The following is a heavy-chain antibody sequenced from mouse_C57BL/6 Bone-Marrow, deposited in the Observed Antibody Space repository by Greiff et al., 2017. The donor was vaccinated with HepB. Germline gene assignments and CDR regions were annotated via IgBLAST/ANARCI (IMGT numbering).Heavy chain of an antibody. CDR3: ASAYYSNPYYFDY. D-gene: IGHD2-5*01. J-gene: IGHJ2*01. CDR1: GYAFSSSW. V-gene: IGHV1-82*01. Sequence: VQLQQSGPELVKPGASVKISCKASGYAFSSSWMNWVKQRPGKGLEWIGRIYPGDGDTNYNGKFKGKATLTVDKSSSTAYMPLSSLTSEDSAVYFCASAYYSNPYYFDYWGQGTTLTVSS. CDR2: IYPGDGDT.